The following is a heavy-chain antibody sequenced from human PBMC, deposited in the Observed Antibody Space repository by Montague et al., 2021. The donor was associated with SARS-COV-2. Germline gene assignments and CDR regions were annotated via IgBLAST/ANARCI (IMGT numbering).Heavy chain of an antibody. J-gene: IGHJ4*02. V-gene: IGHV3-23*01. Sequence: SLRLSCAASGFTFSSYAMSWVRQPPGKGLEWVSGVSGSGADTYYADSVKGRFTISRDNSKNTVFLQMSSLRAEDTAVFYCAKLPNSGPTFFDYWGQGTLVTVSS. CDR3: AKLPNSGPTFFDY. D-gene: IGHD2/OR15-2a*01. CDR1: GFTFSSYA. CDR2: VSGSGADT.